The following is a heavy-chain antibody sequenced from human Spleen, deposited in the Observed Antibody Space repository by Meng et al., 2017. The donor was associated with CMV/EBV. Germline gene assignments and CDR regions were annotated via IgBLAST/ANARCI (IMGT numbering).Heavy chain of an antibody. D-gene: IGHD6-19*01. CDR2: ISASGNYI. CDR3: ARLSLYSSGWPTSYDMDV. J-gene: IGHJ6*02. CDR1: GFTFSGYS. V-gene: IGHV3-21*05. Sequence: GESLKISCAASGFTFSGYSMNWVRQAPGKGLEWVSYISASGNYIYYADSLKGRFTISRDKAKNSLYLQMNSLRADDTAVYYCARLSLYSSGWPTSYDMDVWGQGTTVTVSS.